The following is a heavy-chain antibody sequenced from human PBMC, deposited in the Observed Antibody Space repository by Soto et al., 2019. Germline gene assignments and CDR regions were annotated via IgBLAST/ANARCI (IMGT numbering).Heavy chain of an antibody. CDR2: ISTYNGNT. J-gene: IGHJ3*02. Sequence: GASVKVSCKASGYTFTSYGISCVRQAPGQVLERLGWISTYNGNTNYAQKLQGRVTMTTDTSTSTAYMELRSLRSDDTAVYYCARGRYDFWSGYYRVAAFDIWGQGTMVTVSS. CDR3: ARGRYDFWSGYYRVAAFDI. V-gene: IGHV1-18*04. D-gene: IGHD3-3*01. CDR1: GYTFTSYG.